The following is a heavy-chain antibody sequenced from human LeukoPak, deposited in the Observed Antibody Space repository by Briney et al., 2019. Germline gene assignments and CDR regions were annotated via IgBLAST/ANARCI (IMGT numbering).Heavy chain of an antibody. D-gene: IGHD3-10*01. CDR2: ISSSSSYI. V-gene: IGHV3-21*01. CDR1: GFTFSSYA. Sequence: GGSLRLSCAASGFTFSSYAMSWVRQAPGKGLEWVSSISSSSSYIYYADSVKGRFTISRDNAKNSLYLQMNSLRAEDTAVYYCARDGEPNVSYDYWGQGTLVTVSS. J-gene: IGHJ4*02. CDR3: ARDGEPNVSYDY.